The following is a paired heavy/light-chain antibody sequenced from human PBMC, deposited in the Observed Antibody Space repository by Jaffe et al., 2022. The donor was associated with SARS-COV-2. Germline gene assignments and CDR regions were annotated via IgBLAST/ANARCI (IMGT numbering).Heavy chain of an antibody. Sequence: QVQLVESGGDVVQPGRSLRLSCAASGFTFSSYSIHWVRQAPGKGLEWVADILSNGGIKHYADSLKGRFTISRDNSKNTLYLQMNTLRVEDTAVYYCARGTIAVAGLDLWGRGTLVTVSS. V-gene: IGHV3-30*04. CDR3: ARGTIAVAGLDL. D-gene: IGHD6-19*01. CDR2: ILSNGGIK. CDR1: GFTFSSYS. J-gene: IGHJ2*01.
Light chain of an antibody. CDR1: TGTVTSGHY. J-gene: IGLJ3*02. CDR3: LLHYGGAWV. Sequence: QTVVTQEPSLTVSPGGTVTLTCASSTGTVTSGHYPNWFQQKPGQAPRALIYSTTIKHSWTPARFSGSLLGDKAALTLSAVQPGDEAEYYCLLHYGGAWVFGGGTKLTVL. V-gene: IGLV7-43*01. CDR2: STT.